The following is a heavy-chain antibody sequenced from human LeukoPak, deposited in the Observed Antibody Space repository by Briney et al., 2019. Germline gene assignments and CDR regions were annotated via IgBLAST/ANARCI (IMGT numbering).Heavy chain of an antibody. D-gene: IGHD6-13*01. CDR1: GYTFTSYD. J-gene: IGHJ4*02. Sequence: ASVKVSCKASGYTFTSYDINWVRQATGQGLEWMGWMNPNSGNTGYAQKFQGRVTMTRDTSTSTVYMELSSLRSEDTAVYYCARDWRGVIAAAGPPGAFDYWGQEPLVTVPS. CDR3: ARDWRGVIAAAGPPGAFDY. V-gene: IGHV1-8*02. CDR2: MNPNSGNT.